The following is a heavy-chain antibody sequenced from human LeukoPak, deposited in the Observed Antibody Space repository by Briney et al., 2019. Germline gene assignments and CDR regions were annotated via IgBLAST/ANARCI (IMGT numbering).Heavy chain of an antibody. V-gene: IGHV4-59*04. D-gene: IGHD3-10*01. CDR1: GGSISSYY. Sequence: LETLSLTCTVSGGSISSYYWSWIRQPPGKGLEWIGYIYYSGSTYYNPSLKSRVTISVDTSKNQFSLKLSSVTAADTAVYYCARLSITMVRGVRSNWFDPWGQGTLVTVSS. J-gene: IGHJ5*02. CDR2: IYYSGST. CDR3: ARLSITMVRGVRSNWFDP.